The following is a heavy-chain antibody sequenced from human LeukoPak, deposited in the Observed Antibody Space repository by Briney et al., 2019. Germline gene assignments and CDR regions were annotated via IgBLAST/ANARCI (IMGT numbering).Heavy chain of an antibody. Sequence: GASVKVSCKASGGTFSSYGISWVRQAPGQGLEWMGWISAYNGNTNCAQKLQGRVTMTTDTSTSTAYMELRSLRSDDTAVYYCARGWLDDGVFDYWGQGTLVTVSS. CDR1: GGTFSSYG. J-gene: IGHJ4*02. CDR2: ISAYNGNT. D-gene: IGHD6-19*01. CDR3: ARGWLDDGVFDY. V-gene: IGHV1-18*01.